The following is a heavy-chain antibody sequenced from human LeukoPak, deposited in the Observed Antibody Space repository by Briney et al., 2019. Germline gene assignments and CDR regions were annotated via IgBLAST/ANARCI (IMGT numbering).Heavy chain of an antibody. CDR3: ARVGYCGGDCYSPKTFDY. CDR1: GYGFTSYW. CDR2: IYPGDSDT. J-gene: IGHJ4*02. Sequence: GESLKISCKGSGYGFTSYWIGWVRQMPGKGLEWMGIIYPGDSDTRYSPSFQDQVTISADKSISTAYLQWSSLKASDTAMYYCARVGYCGGDCYSPKTFDYWGQGTLVTVSS. V-gene: IGHV5-51*01. D-gene: IGHD2-21*02.